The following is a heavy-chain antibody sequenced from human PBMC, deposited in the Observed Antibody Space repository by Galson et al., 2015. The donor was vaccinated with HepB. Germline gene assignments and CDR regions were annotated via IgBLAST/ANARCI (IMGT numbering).Heavy chain of an antibody. D-gene: IGHD6-19*01. CDR1: GFPFTSYA. CDR3: AKGITYSGWPDDAFDT. Sequence: SLRLSCAASGFPFTSYALTWVRQVPGRGLEWVSVINDDGSSTHYADSVKGRFTISRDNPENTVYLQMNSLRAEDTAVYYCAKGITYSGWPDDAFDTWSQGTMVTV. V-gene: IGHV3-23*01. CDR2: INDDGSST. J-gene: IGHJ3*02.